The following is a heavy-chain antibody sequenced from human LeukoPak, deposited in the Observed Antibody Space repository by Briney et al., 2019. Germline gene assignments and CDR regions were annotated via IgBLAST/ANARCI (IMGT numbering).Heavy chain of an antibody. CDR2: ISSSSYI. V-gene: IGHV3-21*01. CDR3: ARDSSYSSSWIQMTDAFDI. Sequence: PGGSLRLSCAASGFTFSSYSMNWVRQAPGNGLEWVSSISSSSYIYYADSVKGRFTISRDNAKNSLYLQMNSLRAEDTAVYYCARDSSYSSSWIQMTDAFDIWGQGTMVTVSS. CDR1: GFTFSSYS. J-gene: IGHJ3*02. D-gene: IGHD6-13*01.